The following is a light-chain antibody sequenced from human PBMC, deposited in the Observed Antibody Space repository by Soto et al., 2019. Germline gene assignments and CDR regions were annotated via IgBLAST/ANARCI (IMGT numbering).Light chain of an antibody. J-gene: IGKJ1*01. Sequence: DIQMTQAPSSVSASVGDRVTITCWASQDINNRVAWFQQRPGRAPKYLIQAASILQSGFPSRFSATGSGTDFTLTIDSLQPEDFATYYCLQVKNFPRTFGQGTKLEIK. V-gene: IGKV1-12*01. CDR2: AAS. CDR3: LQVKNFPRT. CDR1: QDINNR.